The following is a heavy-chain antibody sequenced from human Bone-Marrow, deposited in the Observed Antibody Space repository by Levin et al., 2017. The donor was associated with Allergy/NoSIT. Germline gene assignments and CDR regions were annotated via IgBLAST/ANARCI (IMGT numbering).Heavy chain of an antibody. Sequence: QSGGSLRLSCAASGFTFNKYGMHWVRQAPGKGLQWVAVVSYDGTSKYYADSVRGRFTVSRDNSKNTLYVQMNSLRDEDTGVYYCAKDWTTETGRPQEPSHWGQGTLVTVSS. V-gene: IGHV3-30*18. CDR3: AKDWTTETGRPQEPSH. J-gene: IGHJ4*02. CDR1: GFTFNKYG. D-gene: IGHD4-11*01. CDR2: VSYDGTSK.